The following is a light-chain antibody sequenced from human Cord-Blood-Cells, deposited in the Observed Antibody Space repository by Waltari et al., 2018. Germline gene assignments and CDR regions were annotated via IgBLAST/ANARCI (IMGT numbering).Light chain of an antibody. Sequence: SYELTQPPSVSVSPGQTASIPCSGDKLGDKYACWYQQKPGQYPVLVIYQDSKRPSGIPQRFSGSNSGNTATLTISGTQAMDEADYYCQAWDSSVVFGGGTQLTVL. J-gene: IGLJ2*01. V-gene: IGLV3-1*01. CDR2: QDS. CDR3: QAWDSSVV. CDR1: KLGDKY.